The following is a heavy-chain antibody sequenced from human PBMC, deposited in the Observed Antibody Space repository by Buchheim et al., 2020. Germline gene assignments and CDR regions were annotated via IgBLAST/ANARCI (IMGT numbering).Heavy chain of an antibody. J-gene: IGHJ5*01. CDR2: VYYSGNT. D-gene: IGHD4-17*01. CDR3: ARDRLRNWFDS. CDR1: GGSISTYY. Sequence: QVQLQESGPGLVKPSETLSLTCTVSGGSISTYYWNWIRQSPGKGLEWIGYVYYSGNTNYNPSLKSRVTMSVDTSKNQFHLQLRSVTAADTAVYYCARDRLRNWFDSWGQGTL. V-gene: IGHV4-59*12.